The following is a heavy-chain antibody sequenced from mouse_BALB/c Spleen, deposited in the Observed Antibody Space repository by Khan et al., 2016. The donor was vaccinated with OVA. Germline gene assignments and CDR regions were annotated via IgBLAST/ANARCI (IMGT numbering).Heavy chain of an antibody. CDR2: INTYTGEP. CDR3: ARTLYGSGYGYARDY. J-gene: IGHJ4*01. CDR1: GYIFTNYG. Sequence: QIQLVQSGPELKQPGETVKISCKASGYIFTNYGMTWVKQAPGKGLKWMGWINTYTGEPTYADDFKGRFAFSLETSANTAHHHINNLKNKDTATYVCARTLYGSGYGYARDYWGQTDSDTVSS. V-gene: IGHV9-3-1*01. D-gene: IGHD1-1*01.